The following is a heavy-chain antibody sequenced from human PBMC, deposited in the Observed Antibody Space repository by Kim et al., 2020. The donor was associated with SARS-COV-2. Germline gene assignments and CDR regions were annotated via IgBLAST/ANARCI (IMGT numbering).Heavy chain of an antibody. CDR3: ARDHGVGDY. V-gene: IGHV1-18*01. CDR1: GYIFTSAG. CDR2: ISPYNGNT. Sequence: ASVKVSCKTSGYIFTSAGISWVRQAPGQGLEWMGWISPYNGNTKYVEKLQGRVTMTTDTSTTTVYMELRSLRSDDKAVYYCARDHGVGDYWGQGTLVTVS. J-gene: IGHJ4*02.